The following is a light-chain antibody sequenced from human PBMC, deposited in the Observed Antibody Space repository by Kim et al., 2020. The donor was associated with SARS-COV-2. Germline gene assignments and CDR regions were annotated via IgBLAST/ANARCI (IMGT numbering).Light chain of an antibody. CDR1: SSNNGNNA. CDR2: DDD. CDR3: AAWDDSLNVYV. Sequence: QRVTISCSGSSSNNGNNAVNWYQQLTGKAPILLIYDDDLHPSGVSDRFSGSKSGNSASLAISGLQSEDEADYYCAAWDDSLNVYVFVTGTKVTVL. V-gene: IGLV1-36*01. J-gene: IGLJ1*01.